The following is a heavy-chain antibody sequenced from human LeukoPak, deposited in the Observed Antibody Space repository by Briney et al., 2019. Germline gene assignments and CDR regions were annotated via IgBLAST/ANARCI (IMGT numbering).Heavy chain of an antibody. CDR2: ISSSGSTI. J-gene: IGHJ3*02. V-gene: IGHV3-11*01. Sequence: GESLKISCAASGFTFSDYYMSWIRQAPGKGLEWVSYISSSGSTIYYADSVKGRFTISRDNAKNSLYLQMNSLRAEDTAVYYCARHYYPGGAFDIWGQGTMVTVSS. D-gene: IGHD3-10*01. CDR3: ARHYYPGGAFDI. CDR1: GFTFSDYY.